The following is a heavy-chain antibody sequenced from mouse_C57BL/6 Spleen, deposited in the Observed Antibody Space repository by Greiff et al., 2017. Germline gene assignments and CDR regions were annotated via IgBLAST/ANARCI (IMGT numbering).Heavy chain of an antibody. CDR3: SYPDY. Sequence: LKQSGAELVRPGASVTLSCKASGYTFTDYEMHWVKQTPLHGLEWIGAIDPETGGTAYNQKFKGKAILTADKSSSTAYMELRSLTSEDSAVYYCSYPDYWGQGTTLTVSS. CDR2: IDPETGGT. D-gene: IGHD2-10*01. J-gene: IGHJ2*01. V-gene: IGHV1-15*01. CDR1: GYTFTDYE.